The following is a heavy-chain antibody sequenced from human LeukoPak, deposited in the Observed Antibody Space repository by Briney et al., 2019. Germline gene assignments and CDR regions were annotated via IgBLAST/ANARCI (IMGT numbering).Heavy chain of an antibody. CDR1: GVSFSGYY. Sequence: PSETLSLTCAVYGVSFSGYYWSWIRQPPGKGLEWIGEINHSGSTNYNPSLKSRVTISVDTSKNQFSLKLSSVTAADTAVYYCAREDSSGWSVYDYWGQGTLVTVSS. CDR2: INHSGST. CDR3: AREDSSGWSVYDY. J-gene: IGHJ4*02. V-gene: IGHV4-34*01. D-gene: IGHD6-19*01.